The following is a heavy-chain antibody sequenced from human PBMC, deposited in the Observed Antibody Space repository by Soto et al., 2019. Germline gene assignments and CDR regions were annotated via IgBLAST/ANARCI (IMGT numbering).Heavy chain of an antibody. CDR3: ARAISGVVSIEGSSMDV. CDR2: INPNSGGT. D-gene: IGHD3-3*01. Sequence: ASVKVSCKASGYTFTGYYMHWVRQAPGQGLEWMGWINPNSGGTNYAQKFQGWVTMTRDTSISTAYMELSRLRSDDTAVYYCARAISGVVSIEGSSMDVWGQGTTVTVSS. CDR1: GYTFTGYY. V-gene: IGHV1-2*04. J-gene: IGHJ6*02.